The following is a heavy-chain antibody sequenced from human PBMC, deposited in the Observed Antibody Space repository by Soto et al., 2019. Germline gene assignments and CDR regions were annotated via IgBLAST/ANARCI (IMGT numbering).Heavy chain of an antibody. D-gene: IGHD3-10*01. CDR1: GGSISSYY. J-gene: IGHJ3*02. V-gene: IGHV4-59*01. Sequence: QVQLQESGPGLVKPSETLSLPCTVAGGSISSYYWSWIRQPPGKGLEWIGYIYYSGSTNYNPFLKSRVTISVDTSKNQFSLKLSSVTPADTAVYYCAIVWGGAFDIWGQGTIGTVSS. CDR2: IYYSGST. CDR3: AIVWGGAFDI.